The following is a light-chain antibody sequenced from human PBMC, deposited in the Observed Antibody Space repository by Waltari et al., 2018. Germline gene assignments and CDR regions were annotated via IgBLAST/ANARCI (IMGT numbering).Light chain of an antibody. Sequence: ETVLAQSPGTLSLSPGERATLSCRASRSVSNCYLAWYQQKPGQAPRLLIYGASNRATGIPDRFTGSGSGTDFTLTILRLEPEDFAVYYCQQFGSSPPVSTFGQGTKLEIK. CDR2: GAS. V-gene: IGKV3-20*01. J-gene: IGKJ2*01. CDR1: RSVSNCY. CDR3: QQFGSSPPVST.